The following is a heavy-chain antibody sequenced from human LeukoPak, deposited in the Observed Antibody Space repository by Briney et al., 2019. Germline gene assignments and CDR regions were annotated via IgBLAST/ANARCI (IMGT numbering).Heavy chain of an antibody. CDR1: GFTFSSYA. CDR3: ARESGLKD. CDR2: ISYDGSNK. V-gene: IGHV3-30-3*01. Sequence: GGSLRLSCAASGFTFSSYAMHWVRQAPGKELEWVAVISYDGSNKYYADSVKGRFTISRDNSKNTLYLQMNSLRAEDTAVYYCARESGLKDWGQGTLVTVSS. D-gene: IGHD3-10*01. J-gene: IGHJ4*02.